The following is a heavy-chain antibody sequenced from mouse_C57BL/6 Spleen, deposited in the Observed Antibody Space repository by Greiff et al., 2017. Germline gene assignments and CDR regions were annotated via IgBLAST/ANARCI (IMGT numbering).Heavy chain of an antibody. CDR1: GYTFTSYW. Sequence: VQLQQSGTVLARPGASVKMSCKTSGYTFTSYWMHWVKQRPGQGLEWIGAIYPGNSDTSYTQKFKGKAKLTAVTSASTAYMELSILTNEDSAVYYFTFYDGYLYYFDYWGQGTTLTVSS. J-gene: IGHJ2*01. CDR2: IYPGNSDT. CDR3: TFYDGYLYYFDY. V-gene: IGHV1-5*01. D-gene: IGHD2-3*01.